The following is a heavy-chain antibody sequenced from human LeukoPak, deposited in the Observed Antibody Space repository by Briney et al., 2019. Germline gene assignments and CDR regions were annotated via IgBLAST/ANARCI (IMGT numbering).Heavy chain of an antibody. CDR3: ARDGYNWIPFDY. V-gene: IGHV3-23*01. Sequence: GGSLRLSCAASGFTLINYAMSWVRQAPGKGLEWVSGDNGTGFSKHYTDSVKGRFTISRDTSKNTLYLQMDSLRVDDTAVYYCARDGYNWIPFDYWGQGILVTVSS. CDR2: DNGTGFSK. J-gene: IGHJ4*02. CDR1: GFTLINYA. D-gene: IGHD5-12*01.